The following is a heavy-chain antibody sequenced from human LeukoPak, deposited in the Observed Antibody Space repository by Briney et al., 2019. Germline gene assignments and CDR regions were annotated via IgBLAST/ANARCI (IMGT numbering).Heavy chain of an antibody. J-gene: IGHJ3*02. CDR1: GFTFSSYG. CDR3: ARNYGGTGTTLAFDI. D-gene: IGHD1-1*01. Sequence: HTGGSLRLSCAASGFTFSSYGMHWVRQAPGKGLEWLSYISSSSSTIYYADSVKGRFTISRDNSKNTLYLQMNSLRAEDTAVYYCARNYGGTGTTLAFDIWGQGTMVTVSS. CDR2: ISSSSSTI. V-gene: IGHV3-48*01.